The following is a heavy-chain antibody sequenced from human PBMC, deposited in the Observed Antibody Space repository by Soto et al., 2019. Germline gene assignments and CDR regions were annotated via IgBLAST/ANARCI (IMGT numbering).Heavy chain of an antibody. CDR2: IFYRGST. CDR1: GASLGDYY. D-gene: IGHD6-13*01. Sequence: PSERLSLTSPVSGASLGDYYWGWIRQLPGKSLEWSGSIFYRGSTNNDPTLKSRVTISVDTSRNQFSLKLSSAAAADTAVYYCARGPSWFFDYWGQGTLVTVSS. V-gene: IGHV4-59*01. J-gene: IGHJ4*02. CDR3: ARGPSWFFDY.